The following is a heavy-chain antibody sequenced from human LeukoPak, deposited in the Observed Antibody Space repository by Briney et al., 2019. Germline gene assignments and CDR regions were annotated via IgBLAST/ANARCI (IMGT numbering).Heavy chain of an antibody. CDR1: GGSFSGYY. CDR2: INHSGST. V-gene: IGHV4-34*01. J-gene: IGHJ4*02. Sequence: SETLSLTCAVYGGSFSGYYWSWIRQPPGKGLEWIGEINHSGSTNYNPSLKGRVTISVDTSKNQFSLKLSSVPAADRAVYYCARALAGGGNFNFDYWGQGTLVTVSS. CDR3: ARALAGGGNFNFDY. D-gene: IGHD4-23*01.